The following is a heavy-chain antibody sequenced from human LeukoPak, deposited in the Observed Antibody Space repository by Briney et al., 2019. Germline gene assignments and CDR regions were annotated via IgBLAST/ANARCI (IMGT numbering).Heavy chain of an antibody. CDR3: AKVDYYDSSGYYPFDY. D-gene: IGHD3-22*01. J-gene: IGHJ4*02. Sequence: PGGSLRLSCAASGFTFSSYAMSWVRQAPGKGLEGVSAISGSGGSTYYADSVKGRVTIPRDNSKNTLYLQMNRLRAEDTAVYYCAKVDYYDSSGYYPFDYWGQGTLVTVSS. CDR2: ISGSGGST. CDR1: GFTFSSYA. V-gene: IGHV3-23*01.